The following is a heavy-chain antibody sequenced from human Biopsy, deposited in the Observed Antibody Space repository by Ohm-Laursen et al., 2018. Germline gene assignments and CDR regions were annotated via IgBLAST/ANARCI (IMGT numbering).Heavy chain of an antibody. CDR3: ARADPPLFYYGSGSSNWFDP. CDR1: GYTFTSYE. D-gene: IGHD3-10*01. V-gene: IGHV1-8*01. CDR2: MNPDSGNT. J-gene: IGHJ5*02. Sequence: SVKVSCKTSGYTFTSYEINWVRQATGQGLEWMGWMNPDSGNTGYAQNFQGRVTMTRNTSISTAYMELSSLRSEDTAVYFCARADPPLFYYGSGSSNWFDPWGQGALVTVSS.